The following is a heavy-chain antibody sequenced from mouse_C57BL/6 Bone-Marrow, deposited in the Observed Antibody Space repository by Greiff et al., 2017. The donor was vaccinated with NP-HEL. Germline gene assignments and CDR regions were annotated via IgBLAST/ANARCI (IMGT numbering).Heavy chain of an antibody. CDR1: GFSLTSYA. Sequence: VQLQQSGPGLVAPSQSLSITCTVSGFSLTSYAISWVRQPPGKGLEWLGVIWTGGGTNYNSALKSRLSISKDNSKSQVFLKMNSLQTDDTARYYGARRPIYYGNYYAMDYWGQGTSVTVSS. V-gene: IGHV2-9-1*01. CDR3: ARRPIYYGNYYAMDY. CDR2: IWTGGGT. D-gene: IGHD2-1*01. J-gene: IGHJ4*01.